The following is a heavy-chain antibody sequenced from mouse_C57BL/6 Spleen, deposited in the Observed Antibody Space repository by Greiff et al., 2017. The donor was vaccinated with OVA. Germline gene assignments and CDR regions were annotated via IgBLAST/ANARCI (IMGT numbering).Heavy chain of an antibody. V-gene: IGHV1-26*01. CDR3: ARNGLRSYAMDY. Sequence: EVQLQQSGPELVKPGASVKISCKASGYTFTDYYMNWVKQSPGKSLEWIGDINPNNGGTSYNQKFKGKATLTVDKSSNKAYMKLLNLTSEDSAVNDCARNGLRSYAMDYWGQGTSVTVSS. J-gene: IGHJ4*01. D-gene: IGHD1-1*01. CDR2: INPNNGGT. CDR1: GYTFTDYY.